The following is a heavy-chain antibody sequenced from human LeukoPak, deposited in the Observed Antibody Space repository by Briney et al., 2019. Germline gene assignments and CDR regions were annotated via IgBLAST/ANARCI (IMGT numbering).Heavy chain of an antibody. CDR1: GFTFSGSA. V-gene: IGHV3-73*01. CDR3: TRRDMTTVTTGVKFFDY. CDR2: IRSKANSYAT. Sequence: GGSLRLSCAASGFTFSGSAMHWVRQASGKGLEWVGRIRSKANSYATAYAASVKGRFTISRDDSKNTAYLQMNSLKTEDTAAYYCTRRDMTTVTTGVKFFDYWGQGTLVTVSS. D-gene: IGHD4-17*01. J-gene: IGHJ4*02.